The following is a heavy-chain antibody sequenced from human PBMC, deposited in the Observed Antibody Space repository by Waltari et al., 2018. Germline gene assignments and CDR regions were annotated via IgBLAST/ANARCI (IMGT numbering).Heavy chain of an antibody. D-gene: IGHD2-15*01. Sequence: QLQLQESGPGLVKPSGTLSLTCAVSGDSVSSTYWWSWVRQSPQKGLEWIGQVHGSGRSNYSPSFASLVTVSLDTSNNECYLKVTAATAADTAVYYCARDRGRGLYLDTWGPGTVVTVSP. CDR3: ARDRGRGLYLDT. CDR1: GDSVSSTYW. J-gene: IGHJ5*02. V-gene: IGHV4-4*02. CDR2: VHGSGRS.